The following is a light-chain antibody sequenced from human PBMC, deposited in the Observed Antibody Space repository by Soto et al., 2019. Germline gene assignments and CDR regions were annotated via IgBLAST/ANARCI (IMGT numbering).Light chain of an antibody. CDR2: EAS. Sequence: DIQVTQSPSSLSSSVLERFTITCRASQDISSWLAWYQQKPGKAPKLLIYEASSSQSGVPSRFSGSGSGTDFTLTISSLQPEDFATYYCHQANSFLGLTFGGGTKVDIK. CDR1: QDISSW. CDR3: HQANSFLGLT. V-gene: IGKV1-12*01. J-gene: IGKJ4*01.